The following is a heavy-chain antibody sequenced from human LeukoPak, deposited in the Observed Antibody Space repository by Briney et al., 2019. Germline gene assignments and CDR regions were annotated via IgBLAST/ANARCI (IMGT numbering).Heavy chain of an antibody. CDR1: GGSFSGYY. Sequence: SETLSLTCAVYGGSFSGYYWSWIRQPPGKGLEWIGEINHSGSTNYNPSLKSRVTISVDTSKNQFSLKLSSVTAADTAVYYCARAVGASGSGSYYPAPLGMDVWGHGTTVTVSS. CDR2: INHSGST. D-gene: IGHD3-10*01. CDR3: ARAVGASGSGSYYPAPLGMDV. J-gene: IGHJ6*02. V-gene: IGHV4-34*01.